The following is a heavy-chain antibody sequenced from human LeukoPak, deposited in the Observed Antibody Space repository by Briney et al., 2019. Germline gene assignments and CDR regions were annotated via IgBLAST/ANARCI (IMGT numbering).Heavy chain of an antibody. Sequence: SVKVSCKASGGTFSTYATSWVRQAPGQGLEWMGGIIPMFGKANYAQKFQGRVTITADESTSTAYMELSSLRSDDTAVYYCARVARSGYYFDYWGQGTLVTVSS. J-gene: IGHJ4*02. CDR2: IIPMFGKA. CDR3: ARVARSGYYFDY. D-gene: IGHD7-27*01. V-gene: IGHV1-69*01. CDR1: GGTFSTYA.